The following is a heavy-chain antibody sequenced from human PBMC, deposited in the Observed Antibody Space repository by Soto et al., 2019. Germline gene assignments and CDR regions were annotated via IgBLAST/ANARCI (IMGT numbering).Heavy chain of an antibody. CDR3: AMVRDLSNYYYYGMDV. J-gene: IGHJ6*02. V-gene: IGHV1-18*01. CDR1: GYTFTSYG. CDR2: ISAYNGNT. D-gene: IGHD3-10*01. Sequence: QVQLVQSGAEVKKPGASVKVSCKASGYTFTSYGISWVRQAPGKGLEWMGWISAYNGNTNYAQKLQGRVTMTTDTSTSTAYMELRSLRSDDTAVYYCAMVRDLSNYYYYGMDVWGQGTTVTVSS.